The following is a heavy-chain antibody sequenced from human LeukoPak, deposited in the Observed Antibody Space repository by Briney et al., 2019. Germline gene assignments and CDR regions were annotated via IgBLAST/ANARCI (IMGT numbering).Heavy chain of an antibody. D-gene: IGHD1-26*01. J-gene: IGHJ4*02. CDR1: GGSISSYY. CDR3: ARESHISGSYFTYYFDY. V-gene: IGHV4-59*01. CDR2: SYYSGST. Sequence: SETLSLTCTVSGGSISSYYWSWIRQPPGKGLEWIGYSYYSGSTNYNPSLKSRVTISVDTSKNQFSLKLSSVTAADTAVYYCARESHISGSYFTYYFDYWGQGTLVTVSS.